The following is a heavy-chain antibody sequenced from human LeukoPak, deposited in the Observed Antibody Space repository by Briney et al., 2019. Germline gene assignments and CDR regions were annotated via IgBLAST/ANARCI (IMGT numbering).Heavy chain of an antibody. V-gene: IGHV1-24*01. CDR2: FDPEDGET. J-gene: IGHJ4*02. Sequence: ASVKVSCKVSGYTLTELSMHWVRQAPGKGLEWMGGFDPEDGETIYAQKFQGRVTITRDTSASTAYMELSSLRSEDTAVYYCARGPGIAAAGSKYFDYWGQGTLVTVSS. D-gene: IGHD6-13*01. CDR1: GYTLTELS. CDR3: ARGPGIAAAGSKYFDY.